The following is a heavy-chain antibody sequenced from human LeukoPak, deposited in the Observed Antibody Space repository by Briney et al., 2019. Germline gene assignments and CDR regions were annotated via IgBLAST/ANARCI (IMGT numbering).Heavy chain of an antibody. CDR3: ARTYTNNAGYYLY. J-gene: IGHJ4*02. V-gene: IGHV3-53*01. CDR1: GLSVSSSL. Sequence: PGGSLRLSCTASGLSVSSSLMSWVRQTPGKGLEWVSSVFGGGGTRYADSVMGRFTISRDNSKSTLYLQMNSLRAEDTAVYYCARTYTNNAGYYLYWGQGTLVTVSS. CDR2: VFGGGGT. D-gene: IGHD3-22*01.